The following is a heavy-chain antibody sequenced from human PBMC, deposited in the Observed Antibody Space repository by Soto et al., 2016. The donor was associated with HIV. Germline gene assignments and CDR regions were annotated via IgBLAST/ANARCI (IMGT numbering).Heavy chain of an antibody. V-gene: IGHV4-59*01. CDR1: GGSISSYY. D-gene: IGHD2-2*01. CDR3: ARLARSWVVPAANWFDP. J-gene: IGHJ5*02. Sequence: QVQLQESGPGLVKPSETLSLTCTVSGGSISSYYWSWIRQPPGKGLEWIGYIYYSGSTNYNPSLKSRVTISVDTSKNQFSLKLSSVTAADTAVYYCARLARSWVVPAANWFDPWGQGPWSPSPQ. CDR2: IYYSGST.